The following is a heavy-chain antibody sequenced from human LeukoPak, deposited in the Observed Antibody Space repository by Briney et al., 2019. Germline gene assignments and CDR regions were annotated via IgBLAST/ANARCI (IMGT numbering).Heavy chain of an antibody. V-gene: IGHV3-48*01. CDR1: GFTFSSYS. Sequence: GGSLRLSCAASGFTFSSYSMNWVRQAPGKGLEWVSHMSSTTNTIDYADSVKGRFTISRDNANNSLFLQMNSLRVEDTAVYYCVRGLDYWGQGTLVTVSS. CDR3: VRGLDY. J-gene: IGHJ4*02. CDR2: MSSTTNTI.